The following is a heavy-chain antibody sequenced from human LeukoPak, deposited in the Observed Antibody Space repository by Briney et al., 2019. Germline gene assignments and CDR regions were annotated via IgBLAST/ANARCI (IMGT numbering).Heavy chain of an antibody. V-gene: IGHV4-34*01. D-gene: IGHD4-17*01. CDR2: VNHGGTT. J-gene: IGHJ4*02. CDR1: GESFSDYY. Sequence: PSGTLSLTCAVYGESFSDYYWSWIRQPPGRGLEWIGEVNHGGTTNYNPSLKSRVIISADTSKNQFSLKLNSVTAADTAVYYCARVVYGDSSKDFDYWGQGTLVTVSS. CDR3: ARVVYGDSSKDFDY.